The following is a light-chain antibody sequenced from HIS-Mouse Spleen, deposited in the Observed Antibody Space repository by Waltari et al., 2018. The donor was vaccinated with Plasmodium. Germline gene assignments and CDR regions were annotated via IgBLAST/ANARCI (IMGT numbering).Light chain of an antibody. CDR1: QRVSSSY. CDR2: GAS. Sequence: IVLTQSPGTLSLSPGERATLSCRASQRVSSSYLAWYQQKPGQAPRLLIYGASSRATGIPDRFSGSGYGTDFTLTISRLEPEDFAVYYCHQYGSSPYTFGQGTKLEIK. V-gene: IGKV3-20*01. CDR3: HQYGSSPYT. J-gene: IGKJ2*01.